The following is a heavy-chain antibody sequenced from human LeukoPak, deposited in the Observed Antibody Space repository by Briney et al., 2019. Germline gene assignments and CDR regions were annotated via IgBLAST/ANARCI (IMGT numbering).Heavy chain of an antibody. V-gene: IGHV1-3*01. J-gene: IGHJ3*02. CDR2: INAGNGNT. CDR3: ARDNKGSSSSDAFDI. D-gene: IGHD6-13*01. Sequence: GASVKVSCKASGYTFTSYAMHWVRQAPGQRLEWMGWINAGNGNTKYSQKFQGRVTITRDTSASTAYMEMSRLRSEDTAVYYCARDNKGSSSSDAFDIWGQGTMVTVSS. CDR1: GYTFTSYA.